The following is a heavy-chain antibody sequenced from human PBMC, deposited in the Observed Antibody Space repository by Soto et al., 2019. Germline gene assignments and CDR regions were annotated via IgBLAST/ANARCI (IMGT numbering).Heavy chain of an antibody. Sequence: XVSLRLSCSTSGCTFSSYAMIWVRQAPGKGLEWVSVISGSDGSTYYADSVKGRFTISRDNSKNTLFLQMNSLRGEDTAVYYCARKAGLVSLYPPEFDSRGKGTLVTVS. D-gene: IGHD2-8*01. J-gene: IGHJ5*01. CDR1: GCTFSSYA. V-gene: IGHV3-23*01. CDR3: ARKAGLVSLYPPEFDS. CDR2: ISGSDGST.